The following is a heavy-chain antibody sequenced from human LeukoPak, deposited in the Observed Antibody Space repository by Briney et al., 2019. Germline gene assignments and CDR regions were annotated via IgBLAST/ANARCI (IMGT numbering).Heavy chain of an antibody. Sequence: SETLSLTCTVSGGSISSYYWSWIRQPPGKGLEWIGEINHSGSTNYNPSLKSRVTISVDTSKNHFSLKLSSVTAADTAVYYCARGPYSGSYRLFDYWGQGTLVTVSS. V-gene: IGHV4-34*01. CDR2: INHSGST. J-gene: IGHJ4*02. CDR3: ARGPYSGSYRLFDY. CDR1: GGSISSYY. D-gene: IGHD1-26*01.